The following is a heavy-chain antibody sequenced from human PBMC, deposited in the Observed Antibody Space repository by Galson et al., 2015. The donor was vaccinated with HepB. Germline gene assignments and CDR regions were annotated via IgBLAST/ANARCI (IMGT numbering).Heavy chain of an antibody. CDR2: ISYDGSNK. Sequence: SLRLSCAASGFTFSSYGMHWVRQAPGKGLEWVAVISYDGSNKYYADSVKGRFTISRDNSKNTLYLQMNSLRAEDTAVYYCAKDRSGSYYAYYYYGMDVWGQGTTVPVSS. CDR3: AKDRSGSYYAYYYYGMDV. V-gene: IGHV3-30*18. D-gene: IGHD1-26*01. CDR1: GFTFSSYG. J-gene: IGHJ6*02.